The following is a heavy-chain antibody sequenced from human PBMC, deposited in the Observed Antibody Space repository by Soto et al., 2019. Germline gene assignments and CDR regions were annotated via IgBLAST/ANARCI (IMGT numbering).Heavy chain of an antibody. J-gene: IGHJ3*02. V-gene: IGHV3-11*01. Sequence: QVQLVESGGALVKPGGSLRLSCRASGLTLSDFYMSWVRQTPGKGPEWLSYISSDSSDIFYADSVKGRFTISRDNAQNSLYLQMNGLRDDDTAVYFCARGHHGLEIW. CDR1: GLTLSDFY. CDR2: ISSDSSDI. CDR3: ARGHHGLEI.